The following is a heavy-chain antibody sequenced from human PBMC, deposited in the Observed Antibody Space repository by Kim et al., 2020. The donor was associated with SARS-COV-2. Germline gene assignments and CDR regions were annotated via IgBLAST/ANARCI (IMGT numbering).Heavy chain of an antibody. Sequence: GGSLRLSCGASGFTFSRHAMSWVRQASGKGLEWVSTIDSRGGNTYYADSVKGRFTISRDNSKNTLYLETNSLRAEDTAVYYCAKYYNASGNRNGMDVWGQGTTVTVSS. J-gene: IGHJ6*02. D-gene: IGHD3-10*01. CDR3: AKYYNASGNRNGMDV. CDR2: IDSRGGNT. V-gene: IGHV3-23*01. CDR1: GFTFSRHA.